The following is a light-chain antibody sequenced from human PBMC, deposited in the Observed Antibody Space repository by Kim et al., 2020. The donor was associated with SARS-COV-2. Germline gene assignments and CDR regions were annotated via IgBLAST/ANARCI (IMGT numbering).Light chain of an antibody. CDR3: LQHKTFPYT. J-gene: IGKJ2*01. V-gene: IGKV1-17*03. Sequence: SASVGDRVTITCRASQDISYFLAWIQQKPGKAPKRLIYGASTLQSGVPSRFSGSGSGTEFTLTISSLQPEDFATYFCLQHKTFPYTFGQGTKLEI. CDR1: QDISYF. CDR2: GAS.